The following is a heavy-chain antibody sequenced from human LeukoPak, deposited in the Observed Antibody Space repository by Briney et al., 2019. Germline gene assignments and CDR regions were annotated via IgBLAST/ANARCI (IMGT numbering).Heavy chain of an antibody. CDR2: ISSSSSYI. Sequence: GGSLRLSCAASGFTFSSYNMNWVRQAPGKGLEWVSSISSSSSYIYYADSVKGRFTISRDNAKNSLYLQMNSLRAEDTAVYYCAKDRGIAARPPREDYWGQGTLVTVSS. J-gene: IGHJ4*02. CDR1: GFTFSSYN. CDR3: AKDRGIAARPPREDY. V-gene: IGHV3-21*04. D-gene: IGHD6-6*01.